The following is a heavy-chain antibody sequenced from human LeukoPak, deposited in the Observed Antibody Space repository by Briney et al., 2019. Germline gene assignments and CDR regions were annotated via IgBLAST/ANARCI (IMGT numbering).Heavy chain of an antibody. V-gene: IGHV4-30-2*01. CDR2: IYQSGNA. D-gene: IGHD3-10*01. CDR1: GGSISSGDYS. CDR3: ARGAMFRGYDY. J-gene: IGHJ4*02. Sequence: SETLSLTCAVSGGSISSGDYSWSWIRQPPGKGLQWIGYIYQSGNAYYNTSLKSRVTISADESKNQFSLRLNSVTAADTAVYYCARGAMFRGYDYWGQETLVTVSS.